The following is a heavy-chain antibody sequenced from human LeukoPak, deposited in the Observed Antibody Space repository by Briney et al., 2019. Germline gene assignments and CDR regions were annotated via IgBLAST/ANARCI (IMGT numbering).Heavy chain of an antibody. J-gene: IGHJ4*02. CDR2: IYTTGST. CDR1: GGSISSGTYY. CDR3: ARVTTGGYYNC. D-gene: IGHD3-22*01. V-gene: IGHV4-61*02. Sequence: SETLSLTCAVSGGSISSGTYYWTWIRQPAGKGLEWTGRIYTTGSTNYNPSLKSRVTMSTDTSKNQFSLKLSSVTAADTAVYYCARVTTGGYYNCWGQGTLVTVSS.